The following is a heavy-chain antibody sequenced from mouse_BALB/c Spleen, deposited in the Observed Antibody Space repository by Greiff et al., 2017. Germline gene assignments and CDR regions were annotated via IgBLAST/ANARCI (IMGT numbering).Heavy chain of an antibody. Sequence: EVQVVESGGGLVKPGGSLKLSCAASGFAFSSYDMSWVRQTPEKRLEWVAYISSGGGSTYYPDTVKGRFTISRDNAKNTLYLQMSSLKSEDTAMYYCARQGSYGSSYEFAYWGQGTLVTVSA. CDR2: ISSGGGST. D-gene: IGHD1-1*01. CDR3: ARQGSYGSSYEFAY. V-gene: IGHV5-12-1*01. J-gene: IGHJ3*01. CDR1: GFAFSSYD.